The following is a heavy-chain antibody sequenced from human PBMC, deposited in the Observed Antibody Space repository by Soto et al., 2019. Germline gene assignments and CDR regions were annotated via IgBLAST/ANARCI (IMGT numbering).Heavy chain of an antibody. CDR1: GRIFSSFP. V-gene: IGHV1-69*06. CDR3: ARVGSRDAYNYVLDQ. CDR2: VISASGSA. Sequence: QVQVVQSGAEVKKPGSSVKISCKASGRIFSSFPTSWVRQVPGQGLEWMGGVISASGSATYAPKFQGRVTMTAVNSAGIGYMELTSLTSEDTALYYCARVGSRDAYNYVLDQWGPGTMVTVSS. J-gene: IGHJ1*01. D-gene: IGHD5-18*01.